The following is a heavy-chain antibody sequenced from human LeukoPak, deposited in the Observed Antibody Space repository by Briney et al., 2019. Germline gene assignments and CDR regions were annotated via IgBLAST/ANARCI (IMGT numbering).Heavy chain of an antibody. CDR2: INPSGSST. CDR1: GYTFTNYY. D-gene: IGHD5-18*01. J-gene: IGHJ4*02. CDR3: ARDQRRDTAMAPTPY. Sequence: ASVKVSCKASGYTFTNYYIHWVRQAPGQGLEWMGIINPSGSSTRYAQKFQGRVTMTTDTSTSTAYMELRSLRSDDTAVYYCARDQRRDTAMAPTPYWGQGTLVTVSS. V-gene: IGHV1-46*01.